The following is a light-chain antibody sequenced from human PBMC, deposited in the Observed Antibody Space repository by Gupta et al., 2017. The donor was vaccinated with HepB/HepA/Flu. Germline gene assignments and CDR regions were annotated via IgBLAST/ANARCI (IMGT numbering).Light chain of an antibody. V-gene: IGLV1-44*01. Sequence: QSVLTQPPSASGTPGQRVTISSSGSSSNIGTNTVNWYQQLPGTAPKLLIYSNNQRPSGVPDRFSGSKSGTSASLAISGLQSDDEADYYCAAWDDNLNGVVFGGGTKLTVL. J-gene: IGLJ2*01. CDR3: AAWDDNLNGVV. CDR2: SNN. CDR1: SSNIGTNT.